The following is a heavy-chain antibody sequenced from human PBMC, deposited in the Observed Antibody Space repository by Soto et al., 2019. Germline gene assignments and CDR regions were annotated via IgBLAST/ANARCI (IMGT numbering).Heavy chain of an antibody. Sequence: GGSLRLSCAASGFTFSSYAMSWVRQAPGKGLEWVSAISGSGGSTYYADSVKGRFTISRDNSKNTLYLQMNSLRAEDTAVYYCAKSAGYSGSYRNLWFDPWGQGTLVTVSS. J-gene: IGHJ5*02. D-gene: IGHD1-26*01. CDR3: AKSAGYSGSYRNLWFDP. CDR2: ISGSGGST. CDR1: GFTFSSYA. V-gene: IGHV3-23*01.